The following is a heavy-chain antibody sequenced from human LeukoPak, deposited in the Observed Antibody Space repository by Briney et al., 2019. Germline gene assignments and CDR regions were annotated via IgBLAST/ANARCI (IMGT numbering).Heavy chain of an antibody. CDR1: GGSINTYF. CDR2: IYYSGST. J-gene: IGHJ1*01. V-gene: IGHV4-59*01. D-gene: IGHD6-19*01. Sequence: PSETLSLTCTVSGGSINTYFWSWIRQPPGKGLEWMGYIYYSGSTNYNPSLKSRVTISVDTSKNQFSLKPSSVTAADTAVYYCARGVTGGWYGDFQHWGQGTLVTVSS. CDR3: ARGVTGGWYGDFQH.